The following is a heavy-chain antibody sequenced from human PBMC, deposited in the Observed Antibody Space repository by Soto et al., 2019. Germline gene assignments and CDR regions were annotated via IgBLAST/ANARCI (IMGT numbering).Heavy chain of an antibody. CDR1: GFTVRSNY. CDR2: IYSDGTT. Sequence: EVQLVESGGGLVQPGGSLRLSCAASGFTVRSNYMSWVRQAPGKGLEWVSVIYSDGTTYYADSLKGRFTISRDTSKNTLYLQMNSLRAEDTAVYYCGRNWYFDLWGRGILVTVSS. J-gene: IGHJ2*01. V-gene: IGHV3-66*01. CDR3: GRNWYFDL.